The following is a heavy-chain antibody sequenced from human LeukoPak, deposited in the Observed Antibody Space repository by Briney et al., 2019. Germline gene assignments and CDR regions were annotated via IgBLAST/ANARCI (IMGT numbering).Heavy chain of an antibody. CDR1: GYTFTSYY. V-gene: IGHV1-46*01. D-gene: IGHD6-13*01. Sequence: ASVKVSCKASGYTFTSYYMHWVRQAPGQGLEWMGIINPSDGSTSYAQKFQGRVTMTRDTSTSTVYMELSSLRSEDTAVYYCARFERIAAAGTGSADYWGQGTLVTVSS. CDR2: INPSDGST. J-gene: IGHJ4*02. CDR3: ARFERIAAAGTGSADY.